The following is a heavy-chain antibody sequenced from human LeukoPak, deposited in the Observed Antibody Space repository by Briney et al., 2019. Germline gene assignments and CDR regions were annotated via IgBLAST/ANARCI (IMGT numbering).Heavy chain of an antibody. CDR1: GFTFSSYC. D-gene: IGHD3-10*02. V-gene: IGHV3-33*01. CDR2: IWYDGSNK. Sequence: GGSLRLSCAASGFTFSSYCMHWVRQAPGKGLEWVAVIWYDGSNKYYADSVKCRFTISRDNSKNTLYLQMNSLRAEDTAVYYCARDLSDVFDFDYWGQGTLVTVSS. CDR3: ARDLSDVFDFDY. J-gene: IGHJ4*02.